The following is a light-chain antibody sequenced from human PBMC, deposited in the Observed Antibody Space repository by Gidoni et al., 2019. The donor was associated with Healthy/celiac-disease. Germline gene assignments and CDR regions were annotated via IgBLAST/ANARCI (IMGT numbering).Light chain of an antibody. CDR1: QDISNY. J-gene: IGKJ2*02. Sequence: DLHMTQSPSSPSASVGDRVTITCQASQDISNYLNWYQQKPGKAPKLLIYDASNLETGVPSRFSGSGSGTDFTFTISSLQPEDIATYYCQQYDNLPRGTFGQXTKLEIK. CDR2: DAS. V-gene: IGKV1-33*01. CDR3: QQYDNLPRGT.